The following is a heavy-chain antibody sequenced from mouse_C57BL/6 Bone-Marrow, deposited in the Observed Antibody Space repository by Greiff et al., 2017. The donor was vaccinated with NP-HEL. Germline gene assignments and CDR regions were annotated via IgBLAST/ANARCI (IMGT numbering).Heavy chain of an antibody. V-gene: IGHV1-69*01. CDR3: ARLNDGSSDWYFDV. CDR1: GYTFTSYW. CDR2: IDPSDSYT. J-gene: IGHJ1*03. D-gene: IGHD1-1*01. Sequence: QVQLQQPGAELVMPGASVKLSCKASGYTFTSYWMHWVKQRPGQGLEWIGEIDPSDSYTNYNQKFKGKSTLTVDKSSSTAYMQLSSLTSEDSAVYYCARLNDGSSDWYFDVWGTGTTVTVSS.